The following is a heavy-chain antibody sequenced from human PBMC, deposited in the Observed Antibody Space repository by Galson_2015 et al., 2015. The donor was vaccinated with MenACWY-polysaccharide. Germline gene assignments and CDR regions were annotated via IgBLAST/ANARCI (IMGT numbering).Heavy chain of an antibody. Sequence: SLRLSCAASGFTFSSYSMNWVRQAPGKGLEWVSYISSSSSTIYYADSVKGRFTISRDNAKNSLYLQMNSLRAEDTAVYYCARADLNDYYYMDVWGKGTTVTVSS. CDR1: GFTFSSYS. J-gene: IGHJ6*03. CDR2: ISSSSSTI. V-gene: IGHV3-48*04. CDR3: ARADLNDYYYMDV.